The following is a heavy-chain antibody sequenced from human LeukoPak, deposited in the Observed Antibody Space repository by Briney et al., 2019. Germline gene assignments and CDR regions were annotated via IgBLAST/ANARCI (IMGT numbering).Heavy chain of an antibody. Sequence: GESLKISCTSSPYSFTSHWIGWVRQKPGKGLEWVGLVYAGDSDTIYSPSFQGQVTMSADKSTSTGYLQWSGLKASDTATYFCARQNRGGSHTTGYYFDYWGLGTLVTVSS. CDR1: PYSFTSHW. V-gene: IGHV5-51*01. D-gene: IGHD1-26*01. CDR2: VYAGDSDT. CDR3: ARQNRGGSHTTGYYFDY. J-gene: IGHJ4*02.